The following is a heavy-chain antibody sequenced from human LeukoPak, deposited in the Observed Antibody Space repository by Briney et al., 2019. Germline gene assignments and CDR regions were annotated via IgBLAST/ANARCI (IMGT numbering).Heavy chain of an antibody. CDR3: ARDAYYYDSSGYYRNFDY. D-gene: IGHD3-22*01. Sequence: ASVKVSCKASGYTFTGYYMHWVRQAPGQGLEWMGWINPISAGTNYAQKLQDRVTMTTDTSTSTAYMELGSLRSDETAVYYCARDAYYYDSSGYYRNFDYWGQGTLVTVSS. J-gene: IGHJ4*02. CDR2: INPISAGT. CDR1: GYTFTGYY. V-gene: IGHV1-2*02.